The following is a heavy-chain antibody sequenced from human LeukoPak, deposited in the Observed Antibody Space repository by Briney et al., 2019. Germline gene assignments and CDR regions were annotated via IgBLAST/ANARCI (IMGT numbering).Heavy chain of an antibody. J-gene: IGHJ4*02. CDR2: IYYSGST. CDR1: GGSISSYY. CDR3: ASGYYDSSGYYPGGFDY. Sequence: PSETLSLTCTVSGGSISSYYWSWIRQPPGEGLEWIGYIYYSGSTNYNPSLKSRVTISVDTSKNQFSLKLSSVTAADTAVYYCASGYYDSSGYYPGGFDYWGLGTLVTVSS. V-gene: IGHV4-59*01. D-gene: IGHD3-22*01.